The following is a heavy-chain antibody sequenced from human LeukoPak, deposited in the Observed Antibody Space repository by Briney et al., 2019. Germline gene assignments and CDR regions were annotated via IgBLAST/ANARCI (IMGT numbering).Heavy chain of an antibody. D-gene: IGHD4-23*01. CDR1: GFTFSSYA. Sequence: PGGSLRLSCAASGFTFSSYAMHWVRQAPGKGLEWVAVISYDGSNKYYADSVKGRFTISRDNSKNTLYLQMNSLRAEDTAVYYCARDEGNDYGGNGQFDYWGQGTLVTVSS. V-gene: IGHV3-30-3*01. CDR2: ISYDGSNK. CDR3: ARDEGNDYGGNGQFDY. J-gene: IGHJ4*02.